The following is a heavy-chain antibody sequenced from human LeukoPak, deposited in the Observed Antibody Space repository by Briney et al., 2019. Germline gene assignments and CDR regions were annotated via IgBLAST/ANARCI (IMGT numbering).Heavy chain of an antibody. CDR2: INHSGST. V-gene: IGHV4-34*01. Sequence: SETLSLTCAVYGGSFSGYNWSWIRPPPGKGLEWIGEINHSGSTNYNPSLKSRVTISVDTSKNQFSLKLSSVTAADTAVYYCARAAAGTLIDPWGQGTLVTVSS. J-gene: IGHJ5*02. CDR1: GGSFSGYN. D-gene: IGHD6-13*01. CDR3: ARAAAGTLIDP.